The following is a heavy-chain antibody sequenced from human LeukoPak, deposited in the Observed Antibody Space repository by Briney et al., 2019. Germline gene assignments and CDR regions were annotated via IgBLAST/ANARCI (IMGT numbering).Heavy chain of an antibody. CDR3: ARDRVDTAMVTHFDY. CDR1: GGSITNYY. J-gene: IGHJ4*02. Sequence: SETLSLTCTVSGGSITNYYWSWIRQPAGKGLEWIGRFYTSGSTIYNPSLKSRVTMSADTSKNQFSLKLTSVTAADTAVYYCARDRVDTAMVTHFDYWGQGTLVTVSS. CDR2: FYTSGST. D-gene: IGHD5-18*01. V-gene: IGHV4-4*07.